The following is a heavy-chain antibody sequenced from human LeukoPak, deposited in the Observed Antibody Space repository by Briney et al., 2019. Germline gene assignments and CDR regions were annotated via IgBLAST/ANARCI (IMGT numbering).Heavy chain of an antibody. CDR3: ARGGWELVAAYFDY. V-gene: IGHV1-2*02. Sequence: GASVTVSCKASGYTFTDYYMHWVRQAPGQGLEWLGWINPNSGGTNFAQEFQGRVTMTRDTSISTAYMELSRLRSDDTAVYYCARGGWELVAAYFDYWGQGTLVTVSS. CDR2: INPNSGGT. J-gene: IGHJ4*02. CDR1: GYTFTDYY. D-gene: IGHD1-26*01.